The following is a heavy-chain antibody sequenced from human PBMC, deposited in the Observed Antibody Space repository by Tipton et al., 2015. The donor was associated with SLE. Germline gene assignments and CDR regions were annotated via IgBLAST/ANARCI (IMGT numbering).Heavy chain of an antibody. CDR1: GGSFSGYY. Sequence: TLSLTCAVYGGSFSGYYWSWIRQPPGKGLEWIGYIYYSGSTKYNPSLKSRVTISVDTSKNQFSLKLSSVTAADTAVYYCARDQGGSYFDYWGQGTLVTVSS. CDR2: IYYSGST. CDR3: ARDQGGSYFDY. J-gene: IGHJ4*02. V-gene: IGHV4-59*01. D-gene: IGHD1-26*01.